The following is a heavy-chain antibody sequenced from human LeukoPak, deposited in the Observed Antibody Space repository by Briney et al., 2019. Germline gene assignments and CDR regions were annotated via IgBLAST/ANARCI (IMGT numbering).Heavy chain of an antibody. CDR2: INPSGGST. J-gene: IGHJ4*02. V-gene: IGHV1-46*01. CDR1: GYTFTSYY. D-gene: IGHD6-6*01. Sequence: ASVKVSCKACGYTFTSYYMHWVRQAPGQGLEWVGIINPSGGSTSYAQKFQGRVTMTRDTSTSTVYMELSSLRSEDTAVYYCARVGGSSIPHNGGIAARLYLRYWGQGTLVTVSS. CDR3: ARVGGSSIPHNGGIAARLYLRY.